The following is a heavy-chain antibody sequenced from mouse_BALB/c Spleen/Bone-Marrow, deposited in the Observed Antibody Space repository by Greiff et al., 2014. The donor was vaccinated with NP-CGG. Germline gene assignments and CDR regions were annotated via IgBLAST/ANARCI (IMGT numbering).Heavy chain of an antibody. V-gene: IGHV1-9*01. CDR3: ARDWDPFAY. CDR1: GYTFSSYW. D-gene: IGHD4-1*01. Sequence: LEESGAELMKPGASVKISCKATGYTFSSYWIEWVKQRPGHGLEWIGEFLPGSGSTNYNEKFKGKATFTADTSSNTAYMQLSSLTSEDSAVYYCARDWDPFAYWGQGTLVTVSA. CDR2: FLPGSGST. J-gene: IGHJ3*01.